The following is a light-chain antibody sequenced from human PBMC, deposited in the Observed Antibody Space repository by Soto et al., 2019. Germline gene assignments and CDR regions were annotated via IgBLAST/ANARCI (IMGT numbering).Light chain of an antibody. CDR1: QSVSSN. CDR3: QQYNNWRST. V-gene: IGKV3-15*01. J-gene: IGKJ2*01. Sequence: EIVMTQSPATLSVSPGERATLSCRASQSVSSNLAWYQQKPGQAPRLLIYGASTRATGIPARFSGSGSGTEFTLTISSXXXXDFAVYYCQQYNNWRSTFGQGTKLEIK. CDR2: GAS.